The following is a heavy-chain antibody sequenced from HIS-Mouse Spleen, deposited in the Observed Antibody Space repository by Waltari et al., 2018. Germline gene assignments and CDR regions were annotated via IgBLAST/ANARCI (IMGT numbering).Heavy chain of an antibody. V-gene: IGHV1-69*04. CDR2: INPVRGIA. J-gene: IGHJ4*02. CDR1: GGTFSSYA. CDR3: ARCSPVVPAASSLDY. D-gene: IGHD2-2*01. Sequence: QVQLVQSGAEVKKPGSSVKVSCKASGGTFSSYAISWVRQAPGQGHEWRGKINPVRGIAHYVQKFQGRVTITAEKSTSTAYRELSSLRSEDTAVYYCARCSPVVPAASSLDYWGQGTLVTVSS.